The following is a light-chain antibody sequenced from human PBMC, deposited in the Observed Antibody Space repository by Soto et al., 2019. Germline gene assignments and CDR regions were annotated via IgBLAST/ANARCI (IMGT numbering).Light chain of an antibody. Sequence: DIQMTQSPSTMSVSLGDRATLSCRASQRIDILLVWYQQKPGPPHSLLIHGATTRATGIPARFSGSASGTEFITTSSRLQSEDSTVYYRQQCGSRPTFGGGTKME. CDR2: GAT. V-gene: IGKV3-15*01. CDR3: QQCGSRPT. J-gene: IGKJ4*01. CDR1: QRIDIL.